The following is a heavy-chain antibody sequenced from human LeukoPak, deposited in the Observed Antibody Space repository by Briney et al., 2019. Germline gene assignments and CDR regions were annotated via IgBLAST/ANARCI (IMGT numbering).Heavy chain of an antibody. D-gene: IGHD6-6*01. CDR3: ARGGVKAALDY. J-gene: IGHJ4*02. Sequence: GGSVILSCAASGFAFSSYGINWVRQAPGKGRVWVSRINTDGSGTNYADSVKGRFTISRDNAKNTLYLQMNSLRAEDTALYYCARGGVKAALDYWGQGTLVTVSS. CDR1: GFAFSSYG. CDR2: INTDGSGT. V-gene: IGHV3-74*01.